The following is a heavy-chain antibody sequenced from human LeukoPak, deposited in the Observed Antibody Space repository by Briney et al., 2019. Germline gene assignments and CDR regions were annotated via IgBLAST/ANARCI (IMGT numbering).Heavy chain of an antibody. Sequence: PGGSLRLSCAASGFTISSYGMHWVRQAPGKGLEWVAVISYDGSNKHYADSVKGRFTISRDNSKNTLYLQMNSLRAEDTAVYYCAKDLGPSIFGVPSDYWGQGTLVTVSS. CDR1: GFTISSYG. CDR3: AKDLGPSIFGVPSDY. D-gene: IGHD3-3*01. V-gene: IGHV3-30*18. CDR2: ISYDGSNK. J-gene: IGHJ4*02.